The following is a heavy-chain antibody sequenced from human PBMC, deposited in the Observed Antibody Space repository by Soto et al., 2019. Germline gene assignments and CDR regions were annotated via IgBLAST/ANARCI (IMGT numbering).Heavy chain of an antibody. Sequence: QVQLVQSGAEVKKPGSSVKVSCKASGGTFSSYAISWVRQAPGQGLEWMGGIIPIFGTANYAQKFQGRVTITADESTSTAYMELSSLRSEDTAVYYCAREKVVVAATATVYYYGMDVWGQGTTVTVSS. CDR3: AREKVVVAATATVYYYGMDV. V-gene: IGHV1-69*01. D-gene: IGHD2-15*01. CDR2: IIPIFGTA. CDR1: GGTFSSYA. J-gene: IGHJ6*02.